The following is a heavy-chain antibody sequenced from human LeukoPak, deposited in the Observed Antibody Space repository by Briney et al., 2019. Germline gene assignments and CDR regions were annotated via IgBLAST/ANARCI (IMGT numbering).Heavy chain of an antibody. CDR3: ARTPTSCGGACYYFDP. D-gene: IGHD2-21*02. V-gene: IGHV4-61*01. J-gene: IGHJ5*02. CDR2: IYYSGST. Sequence: SETLSLTCTVSGGSVSSGSYYGSWIRQPPGKGLEWIGYIYYSGSTNYNPSLKSRVAISVDTSKNQFSLRPSSVTAAHPAMYFCARTPTSCGGACYYFDPSGQGTLVTASS. CDR1: GGSVSSGSYY.